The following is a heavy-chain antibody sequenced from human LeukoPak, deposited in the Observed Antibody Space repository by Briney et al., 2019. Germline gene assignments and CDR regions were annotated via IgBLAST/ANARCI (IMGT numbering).Heavy chain of an antibody. CDR1: GGSFSGYY. CDR2: INHSGST. Sequence: SETLSLTCAVYGGSFSGYYWSWIRQPPGKGLEWIGEINHSGSTNYNPSFKSRVTISVDTSKNQFSLKLSSVTAADTAVYYCARMLGGIGPSDYWGRGTLVTVSS. V-gene: IGHV4-34*01. J-gene: IGHJ4*02. D-gene: IGHD4-23*01. CDR3: ARMLGGIGPSDY.